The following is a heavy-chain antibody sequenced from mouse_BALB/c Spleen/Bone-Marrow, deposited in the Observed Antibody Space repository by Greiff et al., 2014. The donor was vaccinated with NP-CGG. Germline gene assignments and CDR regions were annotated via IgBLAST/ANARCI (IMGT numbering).Heavy chain of an antibody. CDR1: GYSITSGYS. CDR2: IHYSGST. J-gene: IGHJ1*01. CDR3: ASSTTVVADGYFDV. V-gene: IGHV3-1*02. D-gene: IGHD1-1*01. Sequence: VQLQQSGPDLVKPSQSLSLTCTVTGYSITSGYSWHWIRQFPGNKLEWMGYIHYSGSTNYNPSLKSRISITRDTSKNQFFLQLNSVTTEDTATYYCASSTTVVADGYFDVWGAGTTVTASS.